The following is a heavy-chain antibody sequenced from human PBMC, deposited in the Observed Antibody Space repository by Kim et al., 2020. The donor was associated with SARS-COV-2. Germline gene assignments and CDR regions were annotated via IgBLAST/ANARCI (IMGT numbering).Heavy chain of an antibody. CDR1: GYSFTTSW. V-gene: IGHV5-10-1*01. J-gene: IGHJ3*02. Sequence: GESLKISCKGSGYSFTTSWIVWVRQMPGKGLEWLGRIDPSDSYKDYSPSFQGHVTISADKSITTAYLQWSSLKASDTAIYFCARAGGAQRDDAYDIWGQG. D-gene: IGHD3-16*01. CDR2: IDPSDSYK. CDR3: ARAGGAQRDDAYDI.